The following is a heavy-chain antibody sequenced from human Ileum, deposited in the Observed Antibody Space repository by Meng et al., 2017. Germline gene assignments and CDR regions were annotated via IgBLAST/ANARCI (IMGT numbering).Heavy chain of an antibody. J-gene: IGHJ4*02. V-gene: IGHV1-46*02. CDR3: ARDRGRPVIAAEGTLPRANYFDN. CDR2: INPSGGIT. D-gene: IGHD6-25*01. CDR1: GYTFNNYF. Sequence: ASVKVSCKASGYTFNNYFMHWVRQAPGQGLEWMGIINPSGGITSYAPKFQGRVTLTSDTATSTVYMALSSLRPDDTAVYYCARDRGRPVIAAEGTLPRANYFDNWGPGTLVTVSS.